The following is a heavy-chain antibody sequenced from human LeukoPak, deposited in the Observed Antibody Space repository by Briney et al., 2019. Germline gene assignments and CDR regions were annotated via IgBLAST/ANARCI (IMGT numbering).Heavy chain of an antibody. D-gene: IGHD3-10*01. J-gene: IGHJ3*02. V-gene: IGHV4-4*02. Sequence: SGTLSLTCAVSGDSMISTNWWSWVRQPPGKGLELIGEIYHTGSTNYNPSLQSRVTISIDKSKNQFSLKLSSVTAADTAVYYCARGMVRGATPSAFDIWGQGTMVTVSS. CDR3: ARGMVRGATPSAFDI. CDR1: GDSMISTNW. CDR2: IYHTGST.